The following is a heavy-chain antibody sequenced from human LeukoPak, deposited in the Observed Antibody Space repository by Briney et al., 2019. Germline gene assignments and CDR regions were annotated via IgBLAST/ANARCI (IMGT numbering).Heavy chain of an antibody. CDR3: AREEIRGYYFDY. J-gene: IGHJ4*02. CDR1: NYSISSGYY. V-gene: IGHV4-38-2*02. CDR2: IYHSGST. D-gene: IGHD4-23*01. Sequence: PSETLSLTCTVSNYSISSGYYWGWIRQPPGKGLEWIGSIYHSGSTYYNPSLKSRVTISVDTSKNQFSLKLSSVTAADTAVYYCAREEIRGYYFDYWGQGTLVTVSS.